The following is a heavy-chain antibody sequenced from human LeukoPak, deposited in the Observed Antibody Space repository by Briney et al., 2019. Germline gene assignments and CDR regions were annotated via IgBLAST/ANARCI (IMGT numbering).Heavy chain of an antibody. Sequence: GASVKVSCKASGGTFSSYAISWVRQAPGQGLEWMGRIIPIFGIANYAQKFQGRVTITADKSTSTAYMELSSLRSEDTAVYYCASRAYGGVRGNSTYYYGMDVWGKGITVTVSS. CDR3: ASRAYGGVRGNSTYYYGMDV. CDR1: GGTFSSYA. V-gene: IGHV1-69*04. D-gene: IGHD4-23*01. CDR2: IIPIFGIA. J-gene: IGHJ6*04.